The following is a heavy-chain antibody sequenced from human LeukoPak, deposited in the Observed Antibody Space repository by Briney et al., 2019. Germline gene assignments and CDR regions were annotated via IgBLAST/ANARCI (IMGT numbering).Heavy chain of an antibody. CDR1: GFTFSSYG. CDR2: IWYDGSNK. CDR3: ARDRMPYLSSCFDY. V-gene: IGHV3-33*01. D-gene: IGHD2-2*01. Sequence: GRSLRLSCAASGFTFSSYGMHWVRQAPGKGLEWVAVIWYDGSNKYYADSVKGRFTISRDNSKNTLYLQMNSLRAEDTAVYYCARDRMPYLSSCFDYWGQGTLVTVPS. J-gene: IGHJ4*02.